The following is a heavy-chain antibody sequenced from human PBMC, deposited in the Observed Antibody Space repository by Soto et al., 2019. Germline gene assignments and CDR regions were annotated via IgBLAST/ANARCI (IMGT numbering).Heavy chain of an antibody. CDR2: ISSSGSTI. Sequence: PGGSLRLSCVASGFTFSDYHMSWIRQAPGKGLEWVSYISSSGSTIYYADSVKGRFTISRDNAKNSLYLQMNSLRAEDTAVYYCVRDYSSGPIFYWGQGTLVTAPQ. D-gene: IGHD6-19*01. CDR1: GFTFSDYH. J-gene: IGHJ4*02. CDR3: VRDYSSGPIFY. V-gene: IGHV3-11*01.